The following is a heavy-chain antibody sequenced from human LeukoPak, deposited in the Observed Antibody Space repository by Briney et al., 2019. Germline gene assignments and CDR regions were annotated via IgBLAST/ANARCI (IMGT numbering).Heavy chain of an antibody. CDR2: IIPIFGTA. J-gene: IGHJ3*02. V-gene: IGHV1-69*05. D-gene: IGHD4-11*01. Sequence: ASVKVYCKASGGTFSSYAISWVRQAPGQGLEWMGGIIPIFGTANYAQKFQGRVTITTDESTSTAYMELSSLRSEDTAVYYCARAYSNYVRAFDIWGQGTMVTVSS. CDR3: ARAYSNYVRAFDI. CDR1: GGTFSSYA.